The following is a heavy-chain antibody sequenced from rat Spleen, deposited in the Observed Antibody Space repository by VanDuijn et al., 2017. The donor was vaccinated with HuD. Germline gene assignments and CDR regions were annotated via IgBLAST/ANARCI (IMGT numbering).Heavy chain of an antibody. CDR3: TRDSGSYYFDY. Sequence: EVQLVESDGGLVQPGRSLKLSCVASGLSFTNYYMAWVRQAPTKGLEWVAYISTGVGKTHYRDSVKGRFTISRDNAKSTLYLQMDSLRSEDTATYYCTRDSGSYYFDYWGQGVMVTVSS. V-gene: IGHV5-27*01. J-gene: IGHJ2*01. CDR1: GLSFTNYY. CDR2: ISTGVGKT. D-gene: IGHD4-3*01.